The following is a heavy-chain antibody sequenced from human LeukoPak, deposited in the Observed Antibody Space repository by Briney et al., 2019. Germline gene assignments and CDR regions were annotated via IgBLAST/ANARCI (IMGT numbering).Heavy chain of an antibody. Sequence: GGSLRLSCAASGFTFGAYTINWVRQAPGKGLEWVSCIFSRSESILYADSVKGRFTISRDNAKNLLYLQMDSLRVEDTAVYYCARAYYFDDWGQGILVTVSS. CDR2: IFSRSESI. CDR3: ARAYYFDD. V-gene: IGHV3-21*04. J-gene: IGHJ4*02. CDR1: GFTFGAYT.